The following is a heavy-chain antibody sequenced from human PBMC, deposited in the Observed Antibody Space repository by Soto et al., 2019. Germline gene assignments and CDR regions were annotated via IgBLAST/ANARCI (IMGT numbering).Heavy chain of an antibody. J-gene: IGHJ4*02. Sequence: PGGSLRLSCAASGFNFSSYAMTWVRQAPGKGLEWVAVISHDGSNKYYADSVKGRFTISRDNSKNTLYLQMNSLRAEDTAVYYCARNYGSGSYVGDYFDSWGQGTLVTVSS. CDR1: GFNFSSYA. CDR3: ARNYGSGSYVGDYFDS. V-gene: IGHV3-30-3*01. D-gene: IGHD3-10*01. CDR2: ISHDGSNK.